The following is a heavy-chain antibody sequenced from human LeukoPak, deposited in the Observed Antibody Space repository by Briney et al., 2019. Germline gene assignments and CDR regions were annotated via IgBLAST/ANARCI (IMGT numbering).Heavy chain of an antibody. CDR2: IYYSGST. Sequence: SETLSLTCTVSGGSISSYYWSWIRQPPGKGLQWIGNIYYSGSTNYNPSLKSRVTISVDTSKNQFSLKLSSVTAADTAVYYCTRGSIAYYYMDVWGKGTTVTISS. J-gene: IGHJ6*03. V-gene: IGHV4-59*01. CDR1: GGSISSYY. D-gene: IGHD3-22*01. CDR3: TRGSIAYYYMDV.